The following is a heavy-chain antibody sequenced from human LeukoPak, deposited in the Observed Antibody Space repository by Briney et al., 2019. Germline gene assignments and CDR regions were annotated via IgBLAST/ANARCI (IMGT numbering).Heavy chain of an antibody. J-gene: IGHJ4*02. V-gene: IGHV1-18*04. CDR2: ISAYNGNT. D-gene: IGHD5-12*01. CDR1: GYTFTSYG. Sequence: ASVKVSCKASGYTFTSYGISWVRQAPGQGLEWMGWISAYNGNTNYAQKLQGRVTMTTDASTSTAYMELRSLRSDDTAVYYCARDVSGYDYYDYWGQGTLVTVSS. CDR3: ARDVSGYDYYDY.